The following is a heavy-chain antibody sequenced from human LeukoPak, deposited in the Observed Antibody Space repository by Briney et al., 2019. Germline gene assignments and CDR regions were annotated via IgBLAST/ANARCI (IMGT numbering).Heavy chain of an antibody. V-gene: IGHV5-51*01. Sequence: GESLKISCKGSGYRFTDYWIGWVRQMPGKGLEWLGIIYPDDSDTRYSPSFQGQVTISADKSISTAYLQWSSLKASDSAMYYCAREGGRSLSSGWYELRGQGTLVTVPS. CDR1: GYRFTDYW. CDR2: IYPDDSDT. CDR3: AREGGRSLSSGWYEL. D-gene: IGHD6-19*01. J-gene: IGHJ4*02.